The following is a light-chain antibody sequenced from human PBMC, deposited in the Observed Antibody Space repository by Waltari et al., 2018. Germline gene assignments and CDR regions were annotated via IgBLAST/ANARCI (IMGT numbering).Light chain of an antibody. J-gene: IGKJ1*01. CDR2: GAS. CDR3: QQYGSSPRT. V-gene: IGKV3-20*01. CDR1: QSVSSSN. Sequence: IVLTLSPGTLSLSPGELASLPCTASQSVSSSNLPGYQQKPGQAPRLLIYGASSRATGIPDRFSGSGSGTDFTLTISRLEPEDVAVYYCQQYGSSPRTFGQGTKVEIK.